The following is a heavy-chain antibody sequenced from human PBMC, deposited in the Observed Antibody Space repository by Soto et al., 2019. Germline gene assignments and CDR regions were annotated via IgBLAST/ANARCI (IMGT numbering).Heavy chain of an antibody. Sequence: QVQLVQSGAELKKPGSSVKVSCKASGGTFSNYALTWVRQAPGQGLEWLGRIIPIFGTTDYAQKFQGRVTITADESTTTAYMELSSLRSDDTAVYYFAKDGGREGYFGNWFDPWGQGTLVTVSS. CDR1: GGTFSNYA. D-gene: IGHD2-15*01. J-gene: IGHJ5*02. V-gene: IGHV1-69*15. CDR3: AKDGGREGYFGNWFDP. CDR2: IIPIFGTT.